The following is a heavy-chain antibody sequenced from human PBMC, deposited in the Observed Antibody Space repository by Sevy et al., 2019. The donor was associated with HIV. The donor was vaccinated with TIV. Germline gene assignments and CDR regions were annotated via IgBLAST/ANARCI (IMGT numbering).Heavy chain of an antibody. D-gene: IGHD6-6*01. CDR3: AKGRIPSIGTLGPFDS. CDR1: GFSLSNYA. Sequence: GGSLRLSCAASGFSLSNYAMSWVRQAPGKGLEWISTKTGNAGVTYYADSVKGRFTISRDNSKNTLFLQMNSLRAEDTALYYCAKGRIPSIGTLGPFDSWGQGTLVTVSS. J-gene: IGHJ4*02. V-gene: IGHV3-23*01. CDR2: KTGNAGVT.